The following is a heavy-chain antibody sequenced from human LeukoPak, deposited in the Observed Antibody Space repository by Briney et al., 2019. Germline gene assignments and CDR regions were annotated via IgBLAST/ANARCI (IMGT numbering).Heavy chain of an antibody. CDR3: ARDYYYGSGSYYYYYYYYGMDV. D-gene: IGHD3-10*01. V-gene: IGHV1-2*02. Sequence: ASVKVSCTASGYTFTGYYMHWVRQAPGQGLEWMGWINPNSGGTNYAQKFQGRVTMTRDTSISTAYMELSRLRSDDTAVYYCARDYYYGSGSYYYYYYYYGMDVWGQGTTVTVSS. CDR1: GYTFTGYY. J-gene: IGHJ6*02. CDR2: INPNSGGT.